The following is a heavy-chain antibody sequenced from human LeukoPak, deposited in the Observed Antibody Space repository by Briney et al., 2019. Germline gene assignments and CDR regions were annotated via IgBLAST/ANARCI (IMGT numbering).Heavy chain of an antibody. CDR2: MYHSGST. J-gene: IGHJ4*02. Sequence: SETLSLTCTVSGYSISSGHYWGRIRQPPGKGLEWIGSMYHSGSTYYNPPLKSRVTISEDTSKNQFSLKLRPVTAADTAVYYCAKEGGLRSSWSFDFWGQGILVIVSS. CDR1: GYSISSGHY. V-gene: IGHV4-38-2*02. CDR3: AKEGGLRSSWSFDF. D-gene: IGHD6-13*01.